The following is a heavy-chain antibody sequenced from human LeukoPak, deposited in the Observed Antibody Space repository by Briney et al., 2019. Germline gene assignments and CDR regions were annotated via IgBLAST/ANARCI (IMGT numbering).Heavy chain of an antibody. Sequence: ASVKVSCKASGYTFTSYGINWVRQAPGQGLEWMGWISAYNGNTNYAQELQGRVTMTTDTSTTTAYMELRSLRSDDTAVYHCAKKGIPVAGTGNWFDPWGQGTLVTVSS. CDR1: GYTFTSYG. V-gene: IGHV1-18*01. CDR3: AKKGIPVAGTGNWFDP. D-gene: IGHD6-13*01. CDR2: ISAYNGNT. J-gene: IGHJ5*02.